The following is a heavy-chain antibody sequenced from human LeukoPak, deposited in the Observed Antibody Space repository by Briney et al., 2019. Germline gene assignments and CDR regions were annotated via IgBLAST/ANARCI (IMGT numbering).Heavy chain of an antibody. CDR1: GFTVSSNY. CDR3: ARDHKAYYYDSSGYYLDY. CDR2: IYSGGST. D-gene: IGHD3-22*01. V-gene: IGHV3-53*01. Sequence: GGSLRLSCAASGFTVSSNYMSWVRQAPGKGLEWVSVIYSGGSTYYADSVKGRFTISRDNSKNTLYLQMNSLRAEDTAVYYCARDHKAYYYDSSGYYLDYWGQGVLVTVSS. J-gene: IGHJ4*02.